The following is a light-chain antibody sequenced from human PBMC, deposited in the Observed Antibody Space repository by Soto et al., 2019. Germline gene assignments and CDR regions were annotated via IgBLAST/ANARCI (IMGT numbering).Light chain of an antibody. CDR3: LQDYNYPYT. V-gene: IGKV1-6*01. CDR1: QGIRND. Sequence: AIQITQSPSSLSSSVGDRVTITCLSSQGIRNDLGWYQQKPGKAPKLLIYAASSLQSGVPSRFSGSGSGTDFTLTISSLQPEDFATYYCLQDYNYPYTFGQGTKVDIK. J-gene: IGKJ2*01. CDR2: AAS.